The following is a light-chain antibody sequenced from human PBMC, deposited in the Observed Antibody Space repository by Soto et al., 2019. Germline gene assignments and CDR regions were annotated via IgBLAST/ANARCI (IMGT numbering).Light chain of an antibody. V-gene: IGKV3-20*01. CDR1: QSVSSSY. Sequence: EIVLTQSAGTLSWSKGERATLSCRASQSVSSSYLAWYQQKPGQAPRLLIYGASGRATGIPDRFSGSGSGTEFNLTISSLQSEDFGVYYCQQYNNWPRATFGGVTKV. CDR2: GAS. CDR3: QQYNNWPRAT. J-gene: IGKJ4*01.